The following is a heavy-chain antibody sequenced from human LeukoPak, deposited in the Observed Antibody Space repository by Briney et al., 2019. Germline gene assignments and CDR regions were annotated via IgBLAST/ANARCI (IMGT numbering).Heavy chain of an antibody. V-gene: IGHV3-74*01. J-gene: IGHJ4*02. CDR1: GFTFSSYW. CDR3: VELSRGY. CDR2: INSDGSST. D-gene: IGHD2/OR15-2a*01. Sequence: PGGSLRLSCAASGFTFSSYWMHWVRQAPGKGLVWVSRINSDGSSTRYADSVKGRFTISRDNANNTLYLQLSSLRAEDTAMYYCVELSRGYWGQGTLVTVSS.